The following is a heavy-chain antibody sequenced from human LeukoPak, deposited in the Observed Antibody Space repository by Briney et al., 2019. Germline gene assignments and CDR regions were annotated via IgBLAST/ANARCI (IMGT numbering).Heavy chain of an antibody. CDR3: ARDEGPVDY. V-gene: IGHV3-74*01. J-gene: IGHJ4*02. Sequence: GGSLRLSCAASGFTFSSYWMHWVRHAPGKGLVWVSCINSDGSTTNYADSVKGRFTISRDNAKNTVYLQMNSLRAEDTAVYYCARDEGPVDYWGQGSLVTVSS. CDR1: GFTFSSYW. CDR2: INSDGSTT.